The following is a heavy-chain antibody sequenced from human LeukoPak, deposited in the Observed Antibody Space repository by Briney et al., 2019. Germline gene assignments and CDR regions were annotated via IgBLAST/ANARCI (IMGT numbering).Heavy chain of an antibody. V-gene: IGHV3-48*04. CDR3: ARSADYGDPFDAFDI. Sequence: GGSLRLSCAASGFTFSSYSMNWVRQAPGKGLEWVSYISSSSSTIYYADSVKGRFTISRDNAKNSLYLQMNSLRAEDTAVYYCARSADYGDPFDAFDIWGQGTMVTVSS. CDR2: ISSSSSTI. D-gene: IGHD4-17*01. CDR1: GFTFSSYS. J-gene: IGHJ3*02.